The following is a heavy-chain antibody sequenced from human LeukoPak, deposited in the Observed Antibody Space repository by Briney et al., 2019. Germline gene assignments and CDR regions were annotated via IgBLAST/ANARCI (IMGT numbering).Heavy chain of an antibody. D-gene: IGHD7-27*01. CDR3: ARISNWGLFDY. Sequence: SETLSLTCTVSGGSISSSSYHWGWIRLPPGKGLEWIGSIFYSGSTYYNPSLKSRVTISVDTSKNQFSLKLSSVTAADTAVYYCARISNWGLFDYWGQGTLVTVSS. V-gene: IGHV4-39*01. J-gene: IGHJ4*02. CDR1: GGSISSSSYH. CDR2: IFYSGST.